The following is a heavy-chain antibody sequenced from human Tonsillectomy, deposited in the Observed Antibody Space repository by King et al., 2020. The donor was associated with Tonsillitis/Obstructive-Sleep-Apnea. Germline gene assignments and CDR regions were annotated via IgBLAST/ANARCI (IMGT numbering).Heavy chain of an antibody. CDR1: GYSFTSYW. D-gene: IGHD3-10*01. CDR3: AKSXXWXXXLLKXXMDX. CDR2: IYPDDSDT. Sequence: QLVQSXXEVKKPGESLKISCKGSGYSFTSYWIGWVRQMPGKGLEWMGIIYPDDSDTRYSPSFQGQVTIPAAKSISTAYLQWSILKASDPAMYYCAKSXXWXXXLLKXXMDXXGQGNTVTXSS. J-gene: IGHJ6*02. V-gene: IGHV5-51*03.